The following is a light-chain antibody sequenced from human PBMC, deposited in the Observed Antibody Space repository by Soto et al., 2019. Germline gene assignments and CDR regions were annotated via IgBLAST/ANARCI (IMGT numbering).Light chain of an antibody. CDR2: EVS. CDR3: TSYTRSRNLL. V-gene: IGLV2-14*01. J-gene: IGLJ2*01. Sequence: QSVLTQPASVSGSPGQSITISCTGTSSDVGGYNYVSWYQQHPDKAPKLIIFEVSHRPSGVSNRFSGSKSGNTASLTISGLQDEDEADYYCTSYTRSRNLLFGGGTKLTVL. CDR1: SSDVGGYNY.